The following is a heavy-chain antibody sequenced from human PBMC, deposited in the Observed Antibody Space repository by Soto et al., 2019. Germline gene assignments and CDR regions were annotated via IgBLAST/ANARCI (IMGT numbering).Heavy chain of an antibody. CDR2: ISSSSSYI. J-gene: IGHJ4*02. Sequence: EVQLVESGGGLVKPGGSLRLSCAASGFTFSSYSMNWVRQAPGKGLEWVSSISSSSSYIYYADSVKGRFTTSRDNAKNSLYLQMNSLRAEDTAVYYCAREYSGSYYDVFDYWGQGTLVTVSS. V-gene: IGHV3-21*01. CDR3: AREYSGSYYDVFDY. CDR1: GFTFSSYS. D-gene: IGHD1-26*01.